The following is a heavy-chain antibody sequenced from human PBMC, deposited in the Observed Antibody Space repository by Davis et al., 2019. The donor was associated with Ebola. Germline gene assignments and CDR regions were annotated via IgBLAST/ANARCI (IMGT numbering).Heavy chain of an antibody. D-gene: IGHD3-22*01. CDR1: GGSFSGYY. Sequence: MPSETLSLTCAVYGGSFSGYYWSWIRQPPGKGLEWIGEINHSGSTNYNPSLKSRVTISVDTSKNQFSLKLSSVTAADTAVYYCARSILSSGYDYWGQGTLVTVSS. CDR2: INHSGST. V-gene: IGHV4-34*01. J-gene: IGHJ4*02. CDR3: ARSILSSGYDY.